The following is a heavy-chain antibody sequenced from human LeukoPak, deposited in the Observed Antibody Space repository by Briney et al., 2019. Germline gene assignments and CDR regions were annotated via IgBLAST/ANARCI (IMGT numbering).Heavy chain of an antibody. Sequence: GGSLRLSCAASGFTFSSYGMHWVRQAPGKGLGWVAFIRYDGSNKYYADSVKVRFTISRDNSKNTLYLQMNSLRAEDTAMYYCAARDGGYCSGGSCYHDYWGQGTLVTVSS. CDR2: IRYDGSNK. CDR1: GFTFSSYG. D-gene: IGHD2-15*01. CDR3: AARDGGYCSGGSCYHDY. J-gene: IGHJ4*02. V-gene: IGHV3-30*02.